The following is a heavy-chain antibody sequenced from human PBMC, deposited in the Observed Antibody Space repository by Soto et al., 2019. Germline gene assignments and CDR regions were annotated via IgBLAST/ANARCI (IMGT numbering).Heavy chain of an antibody. CDR1: GASISYGGFS. CDR2: ISHLEST. CDR3: ARAAYYYGMDV. Sequence: NPSETLSLTCTVSGASISYGGFSWSWIRQSPGKGLEWIGYISHLESTYFHPSFKSRLTMSIDTSKNQFSLKLSSVTAADTAVYYCARAAYYYGMDVWGQGTTVTVSS. V-gene: IGHV4-30-2*06. J-gene: IGHJ6*02.